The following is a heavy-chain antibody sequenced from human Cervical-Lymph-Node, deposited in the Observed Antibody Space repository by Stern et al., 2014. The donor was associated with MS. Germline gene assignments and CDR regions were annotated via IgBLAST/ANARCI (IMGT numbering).Heavy chain of an antibody. J-gene: IGHJ3*01. CDR3: ARLYYYDSSGYYSSHESFDV. CDR2: IWYDGSKK. V-gene: IGHV3-33*01. Sequence: VQLVESGGGMVQPGGSLRLSCAASGFSLKSYGIHWVRQAPGKGLEWVAVIWYDGSKKYYADSVKGRFTVSRDNSRNTLDLQMNSLRAEDTALYYCARLYYYDSSGYYSSHESFDVWGQGTTVTVSS. D-gene: IGHD3-22*01. CDR1: GFSLKSYG.